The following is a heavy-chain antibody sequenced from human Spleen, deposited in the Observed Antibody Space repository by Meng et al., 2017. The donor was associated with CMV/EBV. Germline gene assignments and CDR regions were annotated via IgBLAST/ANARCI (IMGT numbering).Heavy chain of an antibody. J-gene: IGHJ4*02. CDR2: ISAYNGNT. CDR1: GYTFTSYG. D-gene: IGHD3-16*02. CDR3: ARGYDYVWGSYRYTGPFDY. V-gene: IGHV1-18*01. Sequence: QVQVVQSGDEVKKPGASVKVSCKASGYTFTSYGISWVRQAPGQGLEWMGWISAYNGNTNYAQKLQGRVTMTTDTSTSTAYMELRSLRSDDTAVYYCARGYDYVWGSYRYTGPFDYWGQGTLVTVSS.